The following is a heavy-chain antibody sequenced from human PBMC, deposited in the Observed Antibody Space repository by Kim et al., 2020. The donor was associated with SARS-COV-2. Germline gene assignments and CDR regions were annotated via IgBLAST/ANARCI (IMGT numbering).Heavy chain of an antibody. V-gene: IGHV3-23*03. CDR1: GFIFDNYG. CDR3: VKAGSVAVRVIESLAGMDV. CDR2: ITSNKKT. J-gene: IGHJ6*02. D-gene: IGHD3-10*01. Sequence: GGSLRLSCEASGFIFDNYGMGWVRQAPGKGLEWVSVITSNKKTYYADSVRGRFTVSRDNSKTTLFLQMNSLRVDDTAVYYCVKAGSVAVRVIESLAGMDVWGQGTTVSVSS.